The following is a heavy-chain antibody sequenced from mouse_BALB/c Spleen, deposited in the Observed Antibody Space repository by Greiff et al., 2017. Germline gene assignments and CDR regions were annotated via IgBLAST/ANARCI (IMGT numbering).Heavy chain of an antibody. J-gene: IGHJ4*01. V-gene: IGHV2-6-2*01. D-gene: IGHD2-3*01. CDR2: IWSDGST. CDR3: ARHDGYVGAMDY. CDR1: GFSLTSYG. Sequence: QVQLKESGPDLVAPSQSLSITCTVSGFSLTSYGVLWVRQPPGKGLEWLVVIWSDGSTTYNSALKSRLSISKDNSKSQVFLKMNSLQTDDTAMYYCARHDGYVGAMDYWGQGTSVTVSS.